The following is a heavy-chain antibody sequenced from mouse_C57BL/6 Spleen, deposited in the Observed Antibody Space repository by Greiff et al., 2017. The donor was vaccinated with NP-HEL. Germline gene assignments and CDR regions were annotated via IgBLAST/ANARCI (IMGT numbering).Heavy chain of an antibody. Sequence: EVQLQQSGPELVKPGASVKISCKASGYTFTDYYMNWVKQSHGKSLEWIGDINPNNGGTSYNQKFKGKATLTVDKSSSTAYMELRSLTSEDSAVYYCARVGITTVVDWYFDVWGTGTTVTVSS. CDR3: ARVGITTVVDWYFDV. J-gene: IGHJ1*03. CDR2: INPNNGGT. D-gene: IGHD1-1*01. V-gene: IGHV1-26*01. CDR1: GYTFTDYY.